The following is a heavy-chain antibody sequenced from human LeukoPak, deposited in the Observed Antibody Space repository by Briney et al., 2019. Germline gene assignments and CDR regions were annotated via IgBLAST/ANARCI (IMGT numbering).Heavy chain of an antibody. CDR1: GFTFNNYA. CDR2: MSGGGDTT. CDR3: ARGYVSLGYFDY. V-gene: IGHV3-23*01. Sequence: PGVSLRLSCAASGFTFNNYAMSWVRQAPGKGLELVSAMSGGGDTTYYADSVKGRFTISRDNSKNTLYLQMNSLRAEDTAVYYRARGYVSLGYFDYWGQGTLVTVSS. D-gene: IGHD2-15*01. J-gene: IGHJ4*02.